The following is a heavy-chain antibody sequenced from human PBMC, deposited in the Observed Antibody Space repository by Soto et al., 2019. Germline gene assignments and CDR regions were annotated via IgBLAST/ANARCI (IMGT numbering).Heavy chain of an antibody. CDR2: IYYSGNP. Sequence: PSETLSLTCTVSGGSISSYYWSWIRQPPGKGLEWIGYIYYSGNPTYNPSFKSRVTMSVDRSKNQFSLRLSSLTAADTAVYYCARHGVAGGPTDYWGQGTLVTVSS. V-gene: IGHV4-59*08. J-gene: IGHJ4*02. D-gene: IGHD3-16*01. CDR1: GGSISSYY. CDR3: ARHGVAGGPTDY.